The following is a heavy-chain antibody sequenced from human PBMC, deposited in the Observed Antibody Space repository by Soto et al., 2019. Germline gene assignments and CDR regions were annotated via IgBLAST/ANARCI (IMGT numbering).Heavy chain of an antibody. V-gene: IGHV4-34*01. J-gene: IGHJ4*02. CDR1: GWSFSGYD. CDR2: INHSGST. CDR3: ARRKGAEIFDY. Sequence: SETLSLTCAVYGWSFSGYDWSWIRQPPGKGLEWIGEINHSGSTNYNPSLKSRVTISVDTSKNQFSLKLSSVTAADTAVYYCARRKGAEIFDYWGQGTLVTVSS.